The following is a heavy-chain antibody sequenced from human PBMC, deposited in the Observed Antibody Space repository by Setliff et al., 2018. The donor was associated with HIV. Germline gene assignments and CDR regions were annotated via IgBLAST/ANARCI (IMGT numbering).Heavy chain of an antibody. D-gene: IGHD3-16*01. CDR1: GGTFSSYT. CDR2: SIPILGIG. Sequence: SVKVSCKASGGTFSSYTINWVRQAPGQGLEWMGRSIPILGIGNDEQAQKFKGRVTFTADKSTSTVYMELSSLRSEDTAVYYCARCGAGEWHLYMDVWGKGTAVTVPS. CDR3: ARCGAGEWHLYMDV. J-gene: IGHJ6*03. V-gene: IGHV1-69*02.